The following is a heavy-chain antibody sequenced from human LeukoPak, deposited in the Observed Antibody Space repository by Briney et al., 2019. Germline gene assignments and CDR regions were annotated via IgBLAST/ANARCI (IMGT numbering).Heavy chain of an antibody. Sequence: SGHTLVNPTQTLTLTCTFSGFSISTSGMCVSWIRQPPGKALEWLALIDWDDVKYYSTSLKTRLNISKDTSKNQVVLTMTNMDPVDTATYYCARSGSFGVAHYYYGMDVWGQGTTVTVSS. CDR3: ARSGSFGVAHYYYGMDV. D-gene: IGHD3-3*01. CDR1: GFSISTSGMC. J-gene: IGHJ6*02. V-gene: IGHV2-70*01. CDR2: IDWDDVK.